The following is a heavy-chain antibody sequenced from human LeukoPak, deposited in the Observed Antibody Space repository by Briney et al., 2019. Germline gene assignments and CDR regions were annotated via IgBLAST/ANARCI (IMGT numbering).Heavy chain of an antibody. V-gene: IGHV3-30-3*01. J-gene: IGHJ4*02. CDR3: ARDLSHYYGSGSYWDY. Sequence: GGSLRLSCAASGFTFSSYAMHWFRQAPGKGLEWVAVISYDGSNKYYADSVKGRFTISRDNSKNTLYLQMNSLRAEDTAVYYCARDLSHYYGSGSYWDYWGQGTLVTVSS. CDR2: ISYDGSNK. D-gene: IGHD3-10*01. CDR1: GFTFSSYA.